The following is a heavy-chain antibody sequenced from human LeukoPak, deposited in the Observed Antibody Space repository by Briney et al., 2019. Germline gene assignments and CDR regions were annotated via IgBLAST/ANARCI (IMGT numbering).Heavy chain of an antibody. CDR2: IWYDGSNK. Sequence: GGSLRLSCAASGFTFSSYAMSWVRQAPGKGLEWVAVIWYDGSNKYYADSVKGRFTISRDNSKNTLYLQMNSLRAEDTAVYYCARAGYGSGSYPIDYWGQGTLVTVSS. V-gene: IGHV3-33*08. D-gene: IGHD3-10*01. J-gene: IGHJ4*02. CDR1: GFTFSSYA. CDR3: ARAGYGSGSYPIDY.